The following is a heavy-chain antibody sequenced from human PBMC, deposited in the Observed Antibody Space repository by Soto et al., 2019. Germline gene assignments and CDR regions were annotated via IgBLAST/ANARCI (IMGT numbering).Heavy chain of an antibody. J-gene: IGHJ4*02. CDR3: ARLSGQEGATGYRFFDS. Sequence: EVQLVQSGGGLVQPGGSLRLSCAASGFTFSSHWMTWVRQGPGKGLEWVANIKQDESEKYYVDSVKGRFTISRDNAKYSLYLQMTSLRDEDTAVYYCARLSGQEGATGYRFFDSWGPGALVIVSS. D-gene: IGHD3-9*01. V-gene: IGHV3-7*02. CDR1: GFTFSSHW. CDR2: IKQDESEK.